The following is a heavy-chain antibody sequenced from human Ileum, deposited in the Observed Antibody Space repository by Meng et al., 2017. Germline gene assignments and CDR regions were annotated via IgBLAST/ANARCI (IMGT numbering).Heavy chain of an antibody. CDR3: ASGSGSLAY. CDR1: GGNVSSNIAA. V-gene: IGHV6-1*01. D-gene: IGHD3-3*01. J-gene: IGHJ4*02. Sequence: QVPLQRSGPGLVKPSQTLSLTCAVSGGNVSSNIAAWNWIRQSPLRGLEWLGRTYYRSKWYSEYAVSVKNRISITPDTSKNQFSLHMNSVTPEVTAVYYCASGSGSLAYWGPGTLVTVSS. CDR2: TYYRSKWYS.